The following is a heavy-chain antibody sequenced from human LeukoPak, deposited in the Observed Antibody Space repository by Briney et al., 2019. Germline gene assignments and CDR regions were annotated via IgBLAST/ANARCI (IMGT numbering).Heavy chain of an antibody. CDR2: VYSGGST. J-gene: IGHJ4*02. V-gene: IGHV3-66*01. CDR3: AKDGGNSGFEY. CDR1: GFTVSSNY. D-gene: IGHD4-23*01. Sequence: GGSLRLSCAASGFTVSSNYMSWVRQAPGKGLEWVSVVYSGGSTYYADSVKGRFTISRDNSRNTLYLQMNSLRAEDTAVYYCAKDGGNSGFEYWGQGTLVTVSS.